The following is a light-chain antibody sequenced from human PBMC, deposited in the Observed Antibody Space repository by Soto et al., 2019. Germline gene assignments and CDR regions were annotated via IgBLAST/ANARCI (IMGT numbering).Light chain of an antibody. CDR3: QQYNNWPWT. CDR1: QSVSSK. V-gene: IGKV3-15*01. Sequence: EIVLTHSPATLSLSPCETATLSFRASQSVSSKLAWYQQKPGQAPRLLIYGASTRATGIPARFSGSGSGTEFTLTISSLQSEDFAVYYCQQYNNWPWTFGQGTKVDIK. CDR2: GAS. J-gene: IGKJ1*01.